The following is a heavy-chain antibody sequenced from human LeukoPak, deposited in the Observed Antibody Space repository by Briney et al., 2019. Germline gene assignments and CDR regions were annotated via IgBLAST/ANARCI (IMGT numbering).Heavy chain of an antibody. CDR1: GYTFTSYG. CDR2: ISAYNGDT. D-gene: IGHD2-8*02. CDR3: ARDTALTITPGGPDY. V-gene: IGHV1-18*01. Sequence: SVKVSCKASGYTFTSYGISWVRQAPGQGLEWMGWISAYNGDTKYAQHLQGRVTLTTDTSTGTAYMELRSLTADDTALYYCARDTALTITPGGPDYWGRGTLITVSS. J-gene: IGHJ4*02.